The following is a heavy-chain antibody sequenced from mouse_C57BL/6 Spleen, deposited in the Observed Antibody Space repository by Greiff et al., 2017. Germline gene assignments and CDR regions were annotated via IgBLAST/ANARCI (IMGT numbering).Heavy chain of an antibody. CDR3: AKRGDGYYDGWFAY. J-gene: IGHJ3*01. V-gene: IGHV1-72*01. CDR2: IDPNSGGT. CDR1: GYTFTSYW. Sequence: QVQLQQPGAELVKPGASVKLSCKASGYTFTSYWMHWVKQRPGRGLEWIGRIDPNSGGTKYNEKFKGKATMTVDKPSSTAYMQLSSLPSEDSAVYYCAKRGDGYYDGWFAYWGQGTLVTVSA. D-gene: IGHD2-3*01.